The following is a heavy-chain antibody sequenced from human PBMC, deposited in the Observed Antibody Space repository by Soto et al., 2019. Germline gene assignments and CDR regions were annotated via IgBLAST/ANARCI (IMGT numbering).Heavy chain of an antibody. J-gene: IGHJ3*02. CDR3: ARGRRGLGYCSSTSCRLYAFDI. V-gene: IGHV4-34*01. CDR2: INHSGST. D-gene: IGHD2-2*01. Sequence: QVQLQQWGAGLLKPSETLSLTCAVYGGSFSGYYWSWIRQPPGKGLEWIGEINHSGSTNYNPSLKSRFTISVDTSKNQFSLKLSSVTAADTAVYYCARGRRGLGYCSSTSCRLYAFDIWGQGTMVTVSS. CDR1: GGSFSGYY.